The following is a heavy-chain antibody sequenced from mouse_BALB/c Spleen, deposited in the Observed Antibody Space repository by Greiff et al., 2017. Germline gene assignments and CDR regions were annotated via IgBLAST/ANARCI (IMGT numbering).Heavy chain of an antibody. Sequence: EVKLMESGGGLVQPGGSRKLSCAASGFTFSSFGMHWVRQAPEKGLEWVAYISSGSSTIYYADTVKGRFTISRDNPKNTLYLEMSSLRSEDTAMYYCARVYYYGSSYWYFDVWGAGTTVTVSS. J-gene: IGHJ1*01. CDR1: GFTFSSFG. V-gene: IGHV5-17*02. CDR2: ISSGSSTI. CDR3: ARVYYYGSSYWYFDV. D-gene: IGHD1-1*01.